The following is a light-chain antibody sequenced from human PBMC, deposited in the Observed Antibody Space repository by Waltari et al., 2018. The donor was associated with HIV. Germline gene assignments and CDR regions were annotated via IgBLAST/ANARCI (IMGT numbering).Light chain of an antibody. CDR2: AAS. CDR1: QNINRY. V-gene: IGKV1-39*01. J-gene: IGKJ2*01. CDR3: QQSYTTPYT. Sequence: DIQMTQSPSSLSASVGDRVTITCRASQNINRYLHWYQQKPGMAPKLLIYAASTLRSGVPSRCSGAGSGTDFTLTISSLQLDDFATYYCQQSYTTPYTFGQGTELDIK.